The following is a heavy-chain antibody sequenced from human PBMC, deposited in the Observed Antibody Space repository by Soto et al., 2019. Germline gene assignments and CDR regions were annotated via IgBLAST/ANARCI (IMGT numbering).Heavy chain of an antibody. CDR2: IYWDDDK. CDR3: AHSRLYINTCYPVLFDS. CDR1: GLSLSTSAVG. D-gene: IGHD2-21*01. Sequence: QITLKESGPTLVKPTQTLTLTCTFSGLSLSTSAVGVGWIRQPPGKALEWLALIYWDDDKRYSPSLKSRLTITNHPSTNQVPLTLPTIDPVDTATYYCAHSRLYINTCYPVLFDSWGQGTLVTVSS. V-gene: IGHV2-5*02. J-gene: IGHJ4*02.